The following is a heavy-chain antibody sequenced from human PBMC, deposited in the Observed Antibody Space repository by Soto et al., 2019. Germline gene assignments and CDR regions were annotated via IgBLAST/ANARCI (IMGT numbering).Heavy chain of an antibody. CDR1: GGSISSGGYY. V-gene: IGHV4-31*03. CDR3: ARFGYYYDSSGYLYYFDY. Sequence: SETLSLTCTVSGGSISSGGYYWSWIRQHPGKGLEWIGYIYYSGSTYYNPSLKSRVTISVDTSKNQFSLKLSSVTAADTAVYYCARFGYYYDSSGYLYYFDYWGQGTLVTVSS. D-gene: IGHD3-22*01. CDR2: IYYSGST. J-gene: IGHJ4*02.